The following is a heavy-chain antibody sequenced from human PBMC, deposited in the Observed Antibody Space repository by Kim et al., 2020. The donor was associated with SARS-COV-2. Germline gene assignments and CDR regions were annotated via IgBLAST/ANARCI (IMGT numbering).Heavy chain of an antibody. D-gene: IGHD6-13*01. Sequence: YNPSLKSRVTISVDTSKNQFSLKLSSVTAADTAVYYCARSSSWLHNWFDPWGQGTLVTVSS. CDR3: ARSSSWLHNWFDP. J-gene: IGHJ5*02. V-gene: IGHV4-30-2*04.